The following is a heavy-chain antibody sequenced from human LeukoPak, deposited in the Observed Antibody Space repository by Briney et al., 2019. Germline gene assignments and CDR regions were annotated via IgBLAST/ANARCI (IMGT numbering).Heavy chain of an antibody. CDR2: IRNKANSYTT. D-gene: IGHD3-10*01. CDR1: GFSFSDHY. CDR3: VRVGSLAFDI. J-gene: IGHJ3*02. Sequence: GGSLILSCAASGFSFSDHYMDWVRQAPGKGLEWVGRIRNKANSYTTDYAASVKGRFTISRDDSKNSLYLQMNSLKTEDTAVYYCVRVGSLAFDIWGQGTMVTVSS. V-gene: IGHV3-72*01.